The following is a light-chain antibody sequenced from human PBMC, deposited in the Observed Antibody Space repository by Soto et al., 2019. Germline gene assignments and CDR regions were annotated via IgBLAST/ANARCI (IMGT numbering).Light chain of an antibody. CDR1: QSIGKY. V-gene: IGKV1-39*01. CDR2: GAS. Sequence: DIQMTQSPSSLSASVGDRVTITCRASQSIGKYLNWYQQKPGKAPKPVIYGASSFQSGVPSRFSGSGSGTDFTLTISNLQPEDFATYYCQQAHSFPITFGQGTRLEIK. J-gene: IGKJ5*01. CDR3: QQAHSFPIT.